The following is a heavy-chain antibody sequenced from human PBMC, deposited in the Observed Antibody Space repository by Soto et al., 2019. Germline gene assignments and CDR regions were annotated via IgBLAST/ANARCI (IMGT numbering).Heavy chain of an antibody. Sequence: QITLKESGPTLVKPTQTLTLTCTFSGFSLSTSGVGVGWIRQPPGKALEWLAVIYWDDDKRSSSSLKSRLTITKDTSKNQVVLTMTNMDPVDTATYYCAHHPYYGLAPYSFDYWCQGILVTVSS. V-gene: IGHV2-5*02. D-gene: IGHD3-10*01. CDR2: IYWDDDK. J-gene: IGHJ4*02. CDR3: AHHPYYGLAPYSFDY. CDR1: GFSLSTSGVG.